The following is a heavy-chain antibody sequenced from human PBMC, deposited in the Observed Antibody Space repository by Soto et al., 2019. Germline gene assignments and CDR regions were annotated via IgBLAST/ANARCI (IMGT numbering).Heavy chain of an antibody. CDR2: INHSGST. Sequence: PSETLSLTCAVYGGSLSGYYWSWIRQHTGKGLEWIGEINHSGSTNYNPSLKSRVTISVDTSKNQFSLKLSSVPAADTAVYYCGRGPTVRSVTSYYNYCMDVWGKRTRVTVSS. CDR3: GRGPTVRSVTSYYNYCMDV. V-gene: IGHV4-34*01. CDR1: GGSLSGYY. J-gene: IGHJ6*04. D-gene: IGHD3-10*02.